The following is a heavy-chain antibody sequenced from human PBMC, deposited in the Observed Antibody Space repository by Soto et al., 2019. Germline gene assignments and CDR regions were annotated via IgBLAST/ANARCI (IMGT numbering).Heavy chain of an antibody. CDR3: STDSYINMIAVRLDY. V-gene: IGHV3-30*03. Sequence: PGGSLRLSCAASGFTFSNYGIHWVRQAPGKGLEWVAVISYDGSNTEYAASVKGRFTISRDNSKNKVYLQMNSLRTEDTAVYYCSTDSYINMIAVRLDYWGLGTRVTVSS. D-gene: IGHD3-22*01. CDR1: GFTFSNYG. CDR2: ISYDGSNT. J-gene: IGHJ4*01.